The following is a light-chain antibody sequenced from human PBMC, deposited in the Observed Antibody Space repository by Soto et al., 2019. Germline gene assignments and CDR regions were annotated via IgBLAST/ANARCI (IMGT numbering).Light chain of an antibody. J-gene: IGKJ2*01. CDR3: QQYDSNMYT. V-gene: IGKV1-5*03. Sequence: DIQITQSPSTLSASVGDRVTITCRASQSVSTWLAWYQQTPGKAPKLLIYKASRLESGVPSRFSGSGSGTEFTLTISSLQPDDFSTYYCQQYDSNMYTFGQGTKVDIK. CDR1: QSVSTW. CDR2: KAS.